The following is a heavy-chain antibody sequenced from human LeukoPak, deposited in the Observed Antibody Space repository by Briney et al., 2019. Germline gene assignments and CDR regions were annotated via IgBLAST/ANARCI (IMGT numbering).Heavy chain of an antibody. CDR3: ARVDRYHFDY. CDR2: IYYSGST. V-gene: IGHV4-59*08. J-gene: IGHJ4*02. Sequence: PSETLSLTCTVSGGSISSYSWSWIRQPPGKGLEWIGYIYYSGSTNYNPSRKSRVTISVDTSKNQFSLKLTSVTAADTALYYCARVDRYHFDYWGRGTLVTVSS. CDR1: GGSISSYS. D-gene: IGHD3-16*02.